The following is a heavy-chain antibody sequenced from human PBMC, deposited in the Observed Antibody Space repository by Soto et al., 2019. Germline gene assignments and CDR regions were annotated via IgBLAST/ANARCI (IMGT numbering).Heavy chain of an antibody. CDR1: GYTFTGYY. D-gene: IGHD5-18*01. V-gene: IGHV1-2*02. J-gene: IGHJ3*02. CDR3: AREGQLWLLRAFDI. CDR2: INPNSGGT. Sequence: ASVKVSCKASGYTFTGYYMHWVRQAPGQGLEWLGWINPNSGGTNYAQKFQGRVTMTRETSISTAYMELSRLRSDETAVYYCAREGQLWLLRAFDIWGQGTMVTVSS.